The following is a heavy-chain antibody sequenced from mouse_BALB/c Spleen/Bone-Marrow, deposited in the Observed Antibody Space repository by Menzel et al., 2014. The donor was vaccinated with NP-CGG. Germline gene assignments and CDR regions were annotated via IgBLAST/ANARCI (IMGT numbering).Heavy chain of an antibody. Sequence: EVKLVESGGGLVQPGGSLKLSCAASGFDFSRYWMSWVRQAPGKGLEWIGEINPDSNTINYTPSLKDKFIISRDNAKNTLYLQMSKVRSEDTALYYCSRLGYYGGFAYWGQGTPVTVSA. CDR1: GFDFSRYW. CDR3: SRLGYYGGFAY. J-gene: IGHJ3*01. V-gene: IGHV4-1*02. CDR2: INPDSNTI. D-gene: IGHD2-3*01.